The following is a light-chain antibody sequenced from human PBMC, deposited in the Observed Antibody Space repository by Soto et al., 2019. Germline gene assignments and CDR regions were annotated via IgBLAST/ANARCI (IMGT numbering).Light chain of an antibody. Sequence: GDRVTITCRASQSISSWLAWYQQKPGKAPKLLIYDASSLESGVPSRFSGSGSGTEFTLTVTSLQSEDFGIYYCQQYTDWPTTFGQGTKVDIK. CDR1: QSISSW. CDR2: DAS. J-gene: IGKJ1*01. CDR3: QQYTDWPTT. V-gene: IGKV1-5*01.